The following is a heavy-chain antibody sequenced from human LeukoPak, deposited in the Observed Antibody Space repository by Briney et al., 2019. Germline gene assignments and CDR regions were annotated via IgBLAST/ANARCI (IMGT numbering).Heavy chain of an antibody. CDR1: RFTFSSYG. D-gene: IGHD7-27*01. V-gene: IGHV3-33*01. CDR2: IWYDGSNK. J-gene: IGHJ6*02. Sequence: PGRSLRLSCAASRFTFSSYGMHWVRQAPGKGLEWVAVIWYDGSNKYYADSVKGRFTISRDNSKNTLYLQMNSLRAEDTAVYYCARALGPKGSDYYGMDVWGQGTTVTVSS. CDR3: ARALGPKGSDYYGMDV.